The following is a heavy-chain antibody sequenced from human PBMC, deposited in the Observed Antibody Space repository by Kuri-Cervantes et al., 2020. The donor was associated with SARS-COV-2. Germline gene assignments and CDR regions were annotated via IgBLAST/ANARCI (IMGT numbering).Heavy chain of an antibody. Sequence: GESLKISCAASGFTFSSYSMNWVRQAPGKGLEWVSSISSSSSYIYYADSVKGRFTISRDNAKNSLYLQMNSLRAEGTAVYYCAGDLGILTGYYSHYYYYYGMDVWGQGTTVTVSS. D-gene: IGHD3-9*01. CDR2: ISSSSSYI. CDR3: AGDLGILTGYYSHYYYYYGMDV. J-gene: IGHJ6*02. V-gene: IGHV3-21*01. CDR1: GFTFSSYS.